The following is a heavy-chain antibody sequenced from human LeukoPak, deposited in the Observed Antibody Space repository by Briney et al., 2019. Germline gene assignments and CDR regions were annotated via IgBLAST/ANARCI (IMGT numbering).Heavy chain of an antibody. CDR1: GFTFDNYA. J-gene: IGHJ2*01. D-gene: IGHD3-10*01. Sequence: PGGSLRLSCAASGFTFDNYAMHWVRQAPGKGLEWVSGISWNGGSIGYADSVKGRFTISRDNAKNSLYLQMNSLRAEDTALYYCAKDRYYYGSGSYFWYFDLWGRGTLVTVSS. CDR2: ISWNGGSI. CDR3: AKDRYYYGSGSYFWYFDL. V-gene: IGHV3-9*01.